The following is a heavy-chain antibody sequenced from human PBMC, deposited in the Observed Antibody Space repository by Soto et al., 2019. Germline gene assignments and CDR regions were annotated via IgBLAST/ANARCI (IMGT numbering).Heavy chain of an antibody. D-gene: IGHD4-4*01. CDR1: GYSFTTYW. CDR3: ARLETTVTRRSFDF. V-gene: IGHV5-51*01. Sequence: PGESLKISCKASGYSFTTYWIAWVRQMPGKGLEWVGIIYPGDSDPRYSPSIQGHVTFSVDKSISTAYLQWRSLKASDTAMYYCARLETTVTRRSFDFWGQGTLVTVSS. CDR2: IYPGDSDP. J-gene: IGHJ4*02.